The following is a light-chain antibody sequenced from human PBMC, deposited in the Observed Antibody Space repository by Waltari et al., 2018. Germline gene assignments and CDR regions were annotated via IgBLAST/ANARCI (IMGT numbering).Light chain of an antibody. V-gene: IGKV4-1*01. CDR2: WAS. Sequence: DIVMTQSPDSLAVSLGERATINCRSSQSILDNSNNKNNLTWYQQKPGQAPKLLSSWASTREAGVPARFSDSGSGTHFTLTISSLQAEDVAVYYCQQHYSSPLTFGGGTKVEL. CDR1: QSILDNSNNKNN. J-gene: IGKJ4*01. CDR3: QQHYSSPLT.